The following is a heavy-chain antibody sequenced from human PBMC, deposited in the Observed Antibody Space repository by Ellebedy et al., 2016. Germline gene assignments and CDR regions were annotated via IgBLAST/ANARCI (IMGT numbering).Heavy chain of an antibody. D-gene: IGHD3-3*01. CDR1: GGSISSYY. V-gene: IGHV4-59*13. Sequence: SETLSLXCTVSGGSISSYYWSWIRQPPGKGLEWIGYIYYSGSTNYNPSLKSRVTISVDTSKNQFSLKLSSVTAADTAVYYCAIFGGGNWFNPWGQGTLVTVSS. CDR2: IYYSGST. CDR3: AIFGGGNWFNP. J-gene: IGHJ5*02.